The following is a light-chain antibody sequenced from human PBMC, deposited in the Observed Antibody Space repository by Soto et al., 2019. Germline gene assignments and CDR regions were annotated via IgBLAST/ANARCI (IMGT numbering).Light chain of an antibody. V-gene: IGKV3-11*01. Sequence: EIVLTQSPATLSLSPGERATLSCRASQSVSSYLAWYQQKPDQAPRLLIYDASNRATCIPARFSGSGSGTDFTLTISSLEPEDFAVYYCQQRSNWPLTFGGGTKVEIK. CDR2: DAS. CDR1: QSVSSY. J-gene: IGKJ4*01. CDR3: QQRSNWPLT.